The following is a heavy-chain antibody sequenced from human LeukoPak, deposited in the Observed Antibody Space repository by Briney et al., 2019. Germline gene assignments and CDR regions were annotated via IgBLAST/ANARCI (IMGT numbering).Heavy chain of an antibody. J-gene: IGHJ4*02. V-gene: IGHV3-21*01. D-gene: IGHD6-13*01. CDR1: GXTFSSYS. Sequence: GGSLRLSCAGSGXTFSSYSVNWVRQAPGKGLEWVSSIYARNTYIYYTDSLKGRFTISRDDAKNSLYLQLNSLRAEDTAVYYCARVSRIAYSSSWSLDFWGQGTLVTVSS. CDR2: IYARNTYI. CDR3: ARVSRIAYSSSWSLDF.